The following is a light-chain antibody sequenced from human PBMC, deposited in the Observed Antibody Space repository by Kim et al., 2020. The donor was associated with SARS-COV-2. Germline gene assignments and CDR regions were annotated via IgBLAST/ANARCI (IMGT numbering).Light chain of an antibody. CDR3: QAWDSSTAV. CDR1: KLGDKN. J-gene: IGLJ2*01. CDR2: KDS. Sequence: SYELTQPPSVSVSPGQTASITCSGDKLGDKNARWYQQKPGQSPVLVIYKDSKRPSGIPERFSGSNSGNTATLTISRTQARDEADYYCQAWDSSTAVFGGG. V-gene: IGLV3-1*01.